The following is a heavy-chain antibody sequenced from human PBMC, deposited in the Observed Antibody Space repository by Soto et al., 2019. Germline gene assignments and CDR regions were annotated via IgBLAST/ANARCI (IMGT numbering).Heavy chain of an antibody. CDR3: ARDLKKWLVPYYYYYGMDV. Sequence: GASVKVSCKASGYTFTGYYMHWVRQAPGQGLEWMGWINPNSGGTNYAQKFQGWVTMTRDTSISTAYMELSRLRSDDTAVYYCARDLKKWLVPYYYYYGMDVWGQGTTVTVS. D-gene: IGHD6-19*01. CDR2: INPNSGGT. CDR1: GYTFTGYY. V-gene: IGHV1-2*04. J-gene: IGHJ6*02.